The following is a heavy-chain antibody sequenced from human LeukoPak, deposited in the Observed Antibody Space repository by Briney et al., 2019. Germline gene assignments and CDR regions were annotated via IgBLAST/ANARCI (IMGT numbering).Heavy chain of an antibody. D-gene: IGHD1-7*01. Sequence: GGSLRLSCAASGFTFSNYVMSWVRQAAGNGPESGSGISPSGLITSYADSIKGRLTIFRDNSKNTLYLQMNSLRAEDTAVYYCAKDFMYSGTTAPYYFDYWGQGTLVTVSS. CDR1: GFTFSNYV. J-gene: IGHJ4*02. CDR3: AKDFMYSGTTAPYYFDY. V-gene: IGHV3-23*01. CDR2: ISPSGLIT.